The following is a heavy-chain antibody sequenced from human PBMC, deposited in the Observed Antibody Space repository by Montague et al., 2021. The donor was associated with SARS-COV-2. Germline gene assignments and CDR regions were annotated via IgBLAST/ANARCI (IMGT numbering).Heavy chain of an antibody. V-gene: IGHV4-4*02. J-gene: IGHJ4*02. Sequence: SETLSLTCAVSGASISSTNWWTWVRQPPGKGLEWIGGMYHTGTTNYNPYLMSRVTISLDESKNQFSLKMTSVTAADTAVYYCASRSIAVAYYFDNWGQGTLVPVSS. CDR2: MYHTGTT. CDR1: GASISSTNW. CDR3: ASRSIAVAYYFDN. D-gene: IGHD6-19*01.